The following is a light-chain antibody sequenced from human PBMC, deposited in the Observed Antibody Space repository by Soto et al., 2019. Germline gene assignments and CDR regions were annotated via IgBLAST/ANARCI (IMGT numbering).Light chain of an antibody. CDR1: SSDVGGYDH. J-gene: IGLJ3*02. V-gene: IGLV2-8*01. CDR3: SSYAGTKNPWV. Sequence: QSALTQPPSASGSAGQSVTISCTGTSSDVGGYDHLSWYQQHPGKAPKLIISEVTKRPSGVADRFSGSKSGNTASLTVSGLQAEDEADYYCSSYAGTKNPWVFGGGTKLTVL. CDR2: EVT.